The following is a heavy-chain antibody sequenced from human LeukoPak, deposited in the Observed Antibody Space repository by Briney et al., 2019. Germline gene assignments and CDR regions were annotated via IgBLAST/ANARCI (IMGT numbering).Heavy chain of an antibody. V-gene: IGHV4-39*01. CDR1: GGSISSSSYY. J-gene: IGHJ5*02. CDR3: ARVLCSGGSCNWFDP. CDR2: INYSGST. D-gene: IGHD2-15*01. Sequence: SETLSLTCSVSGGSISSSSYYWGWIRQPPGKGLEWIGSINYSGSTYYNPSLKSRVTISVDTSKNQFSLNLRSVTVADTAVYYCARVLCSGGSCNWFDPWGQGTLVTVSS.